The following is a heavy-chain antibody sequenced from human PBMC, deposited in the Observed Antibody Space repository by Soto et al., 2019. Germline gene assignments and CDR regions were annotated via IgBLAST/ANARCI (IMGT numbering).Heavy chain of an antibody. CDR1: GDSVSSNSAA. Sequence: SRTLSLPCAISGDSVSSNSAAWNWIRQSPSRGVEGLGRTYYRCKWYNDYAASMKSQLTIHPDTSKNQFSLQLNSVTPEDTAVYYSARGRDFWSVSHHYYYYGMDVWRQGTTVTVSS. V-gene: IGHV6-1*01. CDR3: ARGRDFWSVSHHYYYYGMDV. CDR2: TYYRCKWYN. D-gene: IGHD3-3*01. J-gene: IGHJ6*02.